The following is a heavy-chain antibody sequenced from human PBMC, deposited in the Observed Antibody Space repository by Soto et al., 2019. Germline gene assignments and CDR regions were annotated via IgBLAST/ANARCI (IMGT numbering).Heavy chain of an antibody. V-gene: IGHV4-34*01. Sequence: QVQLQQWGAGLLKPSETLSLTCAVYGGSFSGYYWSWIRQPPGKGLAWSGEINHSGSTNYNPSLKSRVTISVDTSKNQFSLKLSSVTAADTAVYYCARRRPSPRERYFDYWGQGTLVTVSS. D-gene: IGHD1-26*01. J-gene: IGHJ4*02. CDR3: ARRRPSPRERYFDY. CDR2: INHSGST. CDR1: GGSFSGYY.